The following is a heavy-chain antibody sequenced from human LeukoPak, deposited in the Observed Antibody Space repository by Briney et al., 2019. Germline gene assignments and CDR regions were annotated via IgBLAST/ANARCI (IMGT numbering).Heavy chain of an antibody. V-gene: IGHV3-49*03. CDR3: TRGTGDQWLVSWFDP. CDR2: IRSKAYGGTT. D-gene: IGHD6-19*01. CDR1: GFTFGDYA. Sequence: GGSLRLSCTASGFTFGDYAMSWFRQAPGKGLEWVGFIRSKAYGGTTEYAASVKGRFTISRDDSKSIAYLQMNSLKTEDTAVYYCTRGTGDQWLVSWFDPWGQGTLVTVSS. J-gene: IGHJ5*02.